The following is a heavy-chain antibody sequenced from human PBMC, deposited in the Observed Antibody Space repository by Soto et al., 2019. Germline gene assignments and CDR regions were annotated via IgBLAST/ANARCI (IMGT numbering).Heavy chain of an antibody. CDR1: GATLDTFINFG. J-gene: IGHJ3*01. V-gene: IGHV1-69*12. CDR3: ARGAATKIVVVMYDALDL. Sequence: QVKLVQSGAEVKRPGSSVKVSCKASGATLDTFINFGITWVRRAPGQGLEWMGGIIPVFGTAHYAQKFQGRLTISADESTRTAYMELSGLRSEDTAVYYCARGAATKIVVVMYDALDLWGQGTRVTVSS. CDR2: IIPVFGTA. D-gene: IGHD3-22*01.